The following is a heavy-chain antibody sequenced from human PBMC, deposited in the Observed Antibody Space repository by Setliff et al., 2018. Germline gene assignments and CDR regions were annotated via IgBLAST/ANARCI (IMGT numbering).Heavy chain of an antibody. V-gene: IGHV1-69*13. CDR2: IIPFFGTA. CDR1: GGTFSSSA. CDR3: AKSMTTVTTGGNEAFDI. Sequence: ASVKVSCKASGGTFSSSAIGWVRQAPGQGLEWVGRIIPFFGTANSAQKFQGRVTITAGESATTAYMELSSLRAEDTAVYYCAKSMTTVTTGGNEAFDIWGQGTMVTVSS. J-gene: IGHJ3*02. D-gene: IGHD4-17*01.